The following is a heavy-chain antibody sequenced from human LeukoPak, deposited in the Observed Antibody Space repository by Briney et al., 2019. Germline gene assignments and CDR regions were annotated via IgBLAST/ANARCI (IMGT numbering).Heavy chain of an antibody. CDR1: GGSFSTYY. V-gene: IGHV4-4*07. CDR3: ARAAVTGTTLGPADAFDI. D-gene: IGHD1-7*01. Sequence: SETLSLTCTVSGGSFSTYYWSWIRQPAGKGLEWIGRIYTSGSTNYNPSLKSRVTMSVDTSKNQFSLKLSSVTAADTAVYYCARAAVTGTTLGPADAFDIWGQGTMVTVSS. J-gene: IGHJ3*02. CDR2: IYTSGST.